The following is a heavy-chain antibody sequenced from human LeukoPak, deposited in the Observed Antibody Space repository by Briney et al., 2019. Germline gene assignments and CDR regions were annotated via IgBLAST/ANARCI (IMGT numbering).Heavy chain of an antibody. CDR3: ARRYYFDY. J-gene: IGHJ4*02. V-gene: IGHV4-34*01. Sequence: PSETLSLTCAVYGGSFSGYYWSWIRQPPGKGLEWIGEINHSGSTNYNPSLKSRVTISVDTSKNQFSLKLSSVTAADTAVYYCARRYYFDYWGQGTLVTVPS. CDR2: INHSGST. CDR1: GGSFSGYY.